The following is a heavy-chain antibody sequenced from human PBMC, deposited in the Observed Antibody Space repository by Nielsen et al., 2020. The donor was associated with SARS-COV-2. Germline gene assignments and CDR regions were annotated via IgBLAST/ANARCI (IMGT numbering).Heavy chain of an antibody. CDR3: ARGGGYDILTRRYYGMDV. D-gene: IGHD3-9*01. V-gene: IGHV1-69*01. CDR1: GGTFSSYA. J-gene: IGHJ6*02. Sequence: VKVSCKASGGTFSSYAISWVRQAPGQGLEWMGGIIPIFGTANYAQKFQGRVTITADESTSTAYMELSSLRSEDTAVYYCARGGGYDILTRRYYGMDVWGQGTTVTVSS. CDR2: IIPIFGTA.